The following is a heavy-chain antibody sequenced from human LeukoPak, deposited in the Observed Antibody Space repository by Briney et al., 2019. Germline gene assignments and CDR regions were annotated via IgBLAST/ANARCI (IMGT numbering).Heavy chain of an antibody. CDR1: GYTFTSYD. CDR2: MNPNSGNT. D-gene: IGHD3-22*01. CDR3: AVFDSSGYYWADY. Sequence: ASVKVSCKASGYTFTSYDINWVRQATGQGLEWMGWMNPNSGNTGYAQKFQGRVTMTRNTSISTAYMEPSSLRSEDTAVYYCAVFDSSGYYWADYWGQGTLVTVSS. J-gene: IGHJ4*02. V-gene: IGHV1-8*01.